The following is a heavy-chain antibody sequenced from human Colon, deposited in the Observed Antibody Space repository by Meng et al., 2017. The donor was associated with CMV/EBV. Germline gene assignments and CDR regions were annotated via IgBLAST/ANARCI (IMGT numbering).Heavy chain of an antibody. CDR3: ARVRESAIDY. CDR1: GFTFSSYS. V-gene: IGHV3-21*01. J-gene: IGHJ4*02. Sequence: GESLKISCAASGFTFSSYSMNWVRQAPGKGLEWVASISSSSSYIYYEDSVKGRFTITRDNDKNSLYLQMNSRRAEDTAVYYGARVRESAIDYWGQGTLVTVSS. D-gene: IGHD2-15*01. CDR2: ISSSSSYI.